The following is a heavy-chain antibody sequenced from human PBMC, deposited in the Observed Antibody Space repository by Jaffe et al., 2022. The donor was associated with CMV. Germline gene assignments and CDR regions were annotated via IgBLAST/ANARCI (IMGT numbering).Heavy chain of an antibody. V-gene: IGHV1-46*01. D-gene: IGHD6-19*01. J-gene: IGHJ2*01. CDR2: INPSGGST. CDR1: GYTFTSYY. CDR3: ARDAPGGIAVAATYWYFDL. Sequence: QVQLVQSGAEVKKPGASVKVSCKASGYTFTSYYMHWVRQAPGQGLEWMGIINPSGGSTSYAQKFQGRVTMTRDTSTSTVYMELSSLRSEDTAVYYCARDAPGGIAVAATYWYFDLWGRGTLVTVSS.